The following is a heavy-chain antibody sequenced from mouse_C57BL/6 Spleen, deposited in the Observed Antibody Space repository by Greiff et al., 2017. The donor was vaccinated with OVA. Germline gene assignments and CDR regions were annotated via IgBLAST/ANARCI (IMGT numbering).Heavy chain of an antibody. Sequence: VQLQQPGAELVRPGSSVKLSCKASGYTFTSYWMHWVKQRPIQGLEWIGNIDPSDSETHYNQKFKDKATLTVDKSSSTAYMQLSSLTSEDSAVYYCARLEYDYDGYWGQGTTLTVSS. D-gene: IGHD2-4*01. CDR1: GYTFTSYW. J-gene: IGHJ2*01. CDR3: ARLEYDYDGY. V-gene: IGHV1-52*01. CDR2: IDPSDSET.